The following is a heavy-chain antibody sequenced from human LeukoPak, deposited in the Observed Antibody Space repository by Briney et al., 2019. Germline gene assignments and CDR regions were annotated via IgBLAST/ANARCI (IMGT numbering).Heavy chain of an antibody. D-gene: IGHD3-22*01. CDR3: ARDLTYYYDSSGYWGDNWFDP. Sequence: PSETLSLTCAVSGGSISSGGYSWSWIRQPPGKGLEWIGYIYHSGSTYYNPSLKSRVTISVDRSKNQFSLKLSSVTAADTAVYYCARDLTYYYDSSGYWGDNWFDPWGQGTLVTVSS. V-gene: IGHV4-30-2*01. CDR1: GGSISSGGYS. J-gene: IGHJ5*02. CDR2: IYHSGST.